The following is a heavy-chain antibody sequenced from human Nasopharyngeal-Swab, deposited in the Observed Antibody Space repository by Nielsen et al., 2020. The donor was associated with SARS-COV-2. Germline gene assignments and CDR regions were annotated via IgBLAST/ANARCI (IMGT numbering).Heavy chain of an antibody. V-gene: IGHV3-23*01. CDR3: ARGIFGVPLEVYNWFDP. CDR2: ISGSGDST. J-gene: IGHJ5*02. Sequence: GGSLRLSCAASGFTFSSYAMSWVRQAPGKGLEWVSDISGSGDSTFYSDSVKGRFTMSRDNSKNMLYLQMSSLRAEDTAVYYCARGIFGVPLEVYNWFDPWGQGTLVTVSS. CDR1: GFTFSSYA. D-gene: IGHD3-3*01.